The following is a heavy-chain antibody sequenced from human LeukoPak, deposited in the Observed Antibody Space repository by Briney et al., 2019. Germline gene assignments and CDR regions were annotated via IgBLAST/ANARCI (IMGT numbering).Heavy chain of an antibody. CDR1: GYSLTIYG. V-gene: IGHV1-18*01. J-gene: IGHJ4*02. CDR3: ARAAIPWATGYCSSTSCYFDY. D-gene: IGHD2-2*01. Sequence: GASVKVSCKASGYSLTIYGISWVRQAPGQGLEWMGWISAYNGNTNYAQKLQGRVTMTTDTSTSTAYMELRSLRSDDTAVYYCARAAIPWATGYCSSTSCYFDYWGQGTLVTVSS. CDR2: ISAYNGNT.